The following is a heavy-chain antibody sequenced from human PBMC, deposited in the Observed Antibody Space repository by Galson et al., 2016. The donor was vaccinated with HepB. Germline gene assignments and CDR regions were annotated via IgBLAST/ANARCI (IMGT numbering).Heavy chain of an antibody. V-gene: IGHV3-23*01. CDR3: AKSSTTRESKPANV. CDR2: IYAGGETT. J-gene: IGHJ6*02. CDR1: GFTFSDYA. Sequence: SLRLSCAASGFTFSDYAMIWVRQAPGKGLEWVSSIYAGGETTYYADSVKGRFIISRDNSKNTLYLEMSSLRAEDTALYYCAKSSTTRESKPANVWGQGTTVAVSS. D-gene: IGHD2-15*01.